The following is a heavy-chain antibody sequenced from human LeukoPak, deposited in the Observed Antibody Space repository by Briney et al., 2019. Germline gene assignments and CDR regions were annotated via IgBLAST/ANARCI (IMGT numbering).Heavy chain of an antibody. V-gene: IGHV3-23*01. Sequence: QTGGSLRLSCAASGFTFSSYAMSWVRQAPGKGLEWVSAISGSGGSTYYADSVKGRFTISRDNSKNTLYLQMNSLRAEDTAVYYCANGAHIVVVVAATGSDYWGQGTLVTVSS. CDR2: ISGSGGST. CDR3: ANGAHIVVVVAATGSDY. CDR1: GFTFSSYA. J-gene: IGHJ4*02. D-gene: IGHD2-15*01.